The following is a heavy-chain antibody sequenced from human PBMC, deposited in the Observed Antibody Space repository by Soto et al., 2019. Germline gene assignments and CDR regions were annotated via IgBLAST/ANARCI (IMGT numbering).Heavy chain of an antibody. CDR3: AKDRVITFGGVIVYDAFDI. D-gene: IGHD3-16*02. CDR1: GFTFSSYG. Sequence: GGSLRLSCAASGFTFSSYGMHWVRQAPGKGLEWVAVISYDGSNKYYADSVKGRFTISRDNSKNTLYLQMNSLRAEDTAVYYCAKDRVITFGGVIVYDAFDIWGQGTMVTVSS. CDR2: ISYDGSNK. V-gene: IGHV3-30*18. J-gene: IGHJ3*02.